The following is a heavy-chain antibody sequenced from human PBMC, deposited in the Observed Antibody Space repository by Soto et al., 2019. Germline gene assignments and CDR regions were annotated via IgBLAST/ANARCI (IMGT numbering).Heavy chain of an antibody. D-gene: IGHD3-10*01. V-gene: IGHV4-59*01. CDR1: GGSISSYY. CDR2: IYYSGST. Sequence: SETLSLTCTVSGGSISSYYWSWIRQPPGKGLEWIGYIYYSGSTNYNPSLKSRVTISVDTSKNQFSLKLSSVTAADTAMYYCARHRFGELFLAGMDVWGQGTTVTVSS. CDR3: ARHRFGELFLAGMDV. J-gene: IGHJ6*02.